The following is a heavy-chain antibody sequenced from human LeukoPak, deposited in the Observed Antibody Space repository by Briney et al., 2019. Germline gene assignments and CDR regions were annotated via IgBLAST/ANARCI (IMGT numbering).Heavy chain of an antibody. D-gene: IGHD4-11*01. CDR2: FYISGST. CDR3: ARDFLLQSEGLFDY. J-gene: IGHJ4*02. V-gene: IGHV4-4*07. Sequence: PSETLSLTCTVSGGSISSYYWSWIRQPAGKGLEWIGRFYISGSTNYNPSFKSRVTMSVDTSKNQFSLRLNSVTAADTAVYYCARDFLLQSEGLFDYWGQGTLVTVSS. CDR1: GGSISSYY.